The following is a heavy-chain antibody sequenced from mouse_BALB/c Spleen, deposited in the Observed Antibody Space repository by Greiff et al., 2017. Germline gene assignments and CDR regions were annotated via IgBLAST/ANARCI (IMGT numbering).Heavy chain of an antibody. Sequence: EVQGVESGGGLVKPGGSLKLSCAASGFAFSSYDMSWVRQTPEKRLEWVAYISSGGGSTYYPDTVKGRFTISRDNAKNTLYLQMSSLKSEDTAMYYCARLGYFDYWGQGTTLTVSS. CDR3: ARLGYFDY. V-gene: IGHV5-12-1*01. J-gene: IGHJ2*01. CDR1: GFAFSSYD. CDR2: ISSGGGST.